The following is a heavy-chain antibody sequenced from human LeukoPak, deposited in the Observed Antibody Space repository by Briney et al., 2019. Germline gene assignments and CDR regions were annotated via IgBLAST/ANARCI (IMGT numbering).Heavy chain of an antibody. CDR3: AREGGLGYCSSTSCSDFDY. Sequence: GGSLSLFCAASGFTFSSYWMHWVRQAPGKGLVWVSRITSDGSSTSYADSVKGRFTISRDNAKNTLYLQMNSLRAEDTAVYYCAREGGLGYCSSTSCSDFDYWGQGTLVTVSS. CDR1: GFTFSSYW. J-gene: IGHJ4*02. CDR2: ITSDGSST. D-gene: IGHD2-2*01. V-gene: IGHV3-74*01.